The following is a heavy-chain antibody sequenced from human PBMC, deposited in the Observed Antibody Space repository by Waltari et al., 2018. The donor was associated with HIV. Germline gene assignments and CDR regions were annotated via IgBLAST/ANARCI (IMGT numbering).Heavy chain of an antibody. J-gene: IGHJ5*02. CDR1: GFTFISYA. V-gene: IGHV3-23*01. CDR3: AKGGIVVVVAAFNWFDP. CDR2: ISGSGGST. Sequence: EVQLLESGVGLVQPGGSLRLSCAASGFTFISYAMSWVSQAPGKGLEWVSAISGSGGSTYYADSVKGRFTISRDNSKNTLYLQMNSLRAEDTVVYYCAKGGIVVVVAAFNWFDPWGQGTLVTVSS. D-gene: IGHD2-15*01.